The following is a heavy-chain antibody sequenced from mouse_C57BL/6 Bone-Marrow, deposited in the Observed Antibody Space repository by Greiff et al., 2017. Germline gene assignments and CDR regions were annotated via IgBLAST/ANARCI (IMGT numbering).Heavy chain of an antibody. CDR1: GFTFSSYG. J-gene: IGHJ2*01. Sequence: EVQLVESGGDLVKPGGSLKLSCAASGFTFSSYGMSWVRQTPDKRLEWVATISSGGSYTYYPDSVKGRFTISRDNAKNTLYLQMSSLKSEDTAMYYCARLAMVTHDFDYWGQGTTLTVSS. D-gene: IGHD2-2*01. CDR3: ARLAMVTHDFDY. V-gene: IGHV5-6*01. CDR2: ISSGGSYT.